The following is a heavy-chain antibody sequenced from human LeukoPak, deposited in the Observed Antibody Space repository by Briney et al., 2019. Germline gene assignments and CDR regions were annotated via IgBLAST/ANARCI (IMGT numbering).Heavy chain of an antibody. CDR3: AKEGVSYYDSSGYSI. CDR1: GFTFSSYG. J-gene: IGHJ3*02. V-gene: IGHV3-33*06. CDR2: IWYDGSNK. Sequence: GGSLSLSCAASGFTFSSYGMHWVRQAPGKGLEWVAVIWYDGSNKYYADSVKGRFTISRDNSKNTLYLQMNSLRAEDTAVYYCAKEGVSYYDSSGYSIWGQGTMVTVSS. D-gene: IGHD3-22*01.